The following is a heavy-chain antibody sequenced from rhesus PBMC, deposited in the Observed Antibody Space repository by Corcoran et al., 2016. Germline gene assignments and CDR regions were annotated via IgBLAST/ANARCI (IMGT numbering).Heavy chain of an antibody. V-gene: IGHV4-169*01. CDR2: IYGSGSST. D-gene: IGHD3-34*01. Sequence: QLQLQESGPGLVKPSETLSVTCAVSGGSISSSYWSWIRQAPGKGLEWIGYIYGSGSSTNYNPSLKRRVTLSVDTSKNRLSLKLSSVTTADTAVYYCARASNWGDYSDGLDSWGQGVVVTVSS. J-gene: IGHJ6*01. CDR1: GGSISSSY. CDR3: ARASNWGDYSDGLDS.